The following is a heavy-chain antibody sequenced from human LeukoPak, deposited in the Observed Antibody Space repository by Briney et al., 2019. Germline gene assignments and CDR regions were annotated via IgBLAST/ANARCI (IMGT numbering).Heavy chain of an antibody. Sequence: PGGSLRLSCAASGFTFSSYTMNWVRQAPGEGLEWVSSISSRSNYIYYADSVKGRFTISRDNAKNSLYLQMNSLRAEDTAVYYCARDAYCSSTSCKEYFDLWGRGTLVTVSS. CDR3: ARDAYCSSTSCKEYFDL. J-gene: IGHJ2*01. V-gene: IGHV3-21*01. D-gene: IGHD2-2*01. CDR2: ISSRSNYI. CDR1: GFTFSSYT.